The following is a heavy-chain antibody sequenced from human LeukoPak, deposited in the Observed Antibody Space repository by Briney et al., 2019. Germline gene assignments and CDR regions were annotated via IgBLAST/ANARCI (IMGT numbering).Heavy chain of an antibody. J-gene: IGHJ4*02. CDR3: AGQSSRRNNDY. CDR1: GYSFSSYW. D-gene: IGHD1-14*01. CDR2: IYPGDSDV. Sequence: GESLKISCQGSGYSFSSYWIGWVRQMPGKGLEWMGIIYPGDSDVKYSPSFQGQVTFSADKSNSTAYLQWSSLKASDTAVYFCAGQSSRRNNDYWGQGTLVTVSS. V-gene: IGHV5-51*01.